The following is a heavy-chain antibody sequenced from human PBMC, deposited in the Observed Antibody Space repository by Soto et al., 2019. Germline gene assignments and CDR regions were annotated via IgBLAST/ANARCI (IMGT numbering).Heavy chain of an antibody. J-gene: IGHJ4*02. V-gene: IGHV4-59*01. CDR1: GGSISSYY. Sequence: ETLSLTCTVSGGSISSYYWSWIRQPPGKGLEWIGYIYYSGSTNYNPSLKSRVTISVDTSKNQFSLKLSSVTAADTAVYYCAREFGRKVDYWGQGTLVTVSS. D-gene: IGHD3-16*01. CDR3: AREFGRKVDY. CDR2: IYYSGST.